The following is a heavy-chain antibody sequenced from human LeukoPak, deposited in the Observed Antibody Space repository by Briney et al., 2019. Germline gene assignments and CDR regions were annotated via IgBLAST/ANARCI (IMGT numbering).Heavy chain of an antibody. CDR3: ARGAGITIFWSALFVDYFDY. CDR1: GGTFSSYA. J-gene: IGHJ4*02. Sequence: SSVKVSCKASGGTFSSYAISWVLQAPGQGLEWMGGILPIFGTANSAQKFQGRVTITADESTSTAYMELSSLRSEDTAVYYCARGAGITIFWSALFVDYFDYWGQGTLVTVSS. D-gene: IGHD3-9*01. CDR2: ILPIFGTA. V-gene: IGHV1-69*01.